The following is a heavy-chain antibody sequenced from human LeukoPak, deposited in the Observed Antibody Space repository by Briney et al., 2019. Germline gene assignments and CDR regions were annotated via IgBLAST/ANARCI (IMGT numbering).Heavy chain of an antibody. J-gene: IGHJ6*02. Sequence: SETLPLTCTVSGGSISSGGYYWSWIRQHPGKGLEWIGYIYYSGSTYYNPSLKSRVTISVDTSKNQFSLKLSSVTAADTAVYYCARGNYDSSGYYQTNPYYYYYGMDVWGQGTTVTVSS. CDR2: IYYSGST. CDR3: ARGNYDSSGYYQTNPYYYYYGMDV. D-gene: IGHD3-22*01. V-gene: IGHV4-31*03. CDR1: GGSISSGGYY.